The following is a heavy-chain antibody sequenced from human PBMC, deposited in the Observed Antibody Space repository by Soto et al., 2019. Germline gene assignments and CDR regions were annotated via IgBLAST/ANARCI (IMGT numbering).Heavy chain of an antibody. V-gene: IGHV3-23*01. J-gene: IGHJ4*02. CDR1: GFTFSSYA. D-gene: IGHD2-15*01. CDR2: ISGSGGST. CDR3: APRPYCSGGSCYPPNFDY. Sequence: EVQLLESGGGLVQPGGSLRLSCAASGFTFSSYAMSWVRQAPGKGLEWVSAISGSGGSTYYADSVKGRFTISRDNSKNTLYLQMNSLRAEDTAVYYCAPRPYCSGGSCYPPNFDYWGQGTLVTVSS.